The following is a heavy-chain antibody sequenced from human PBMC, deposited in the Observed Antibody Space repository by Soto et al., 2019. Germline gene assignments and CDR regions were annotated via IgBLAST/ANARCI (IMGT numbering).Heavy chain of an antibody. CDR3: ARCAPHRGDYTPGFDY. CDR1: GGSISSYY. J-gene: IGHJ4*02. CDR2: IYYSGST. Sequence: SETLSLTCTVSGGSISSYYWSWIRQPPRKGLEWIGYIYYSGSTNYNPSLKSRVTISVDTSKNQFSLKLSSVTAADTAVYYCARCAPHRGDYTPGFDYWGQGTLVTVSS. D-gene: IGHD2-21*02. V-gene: IGHV4-59*12.